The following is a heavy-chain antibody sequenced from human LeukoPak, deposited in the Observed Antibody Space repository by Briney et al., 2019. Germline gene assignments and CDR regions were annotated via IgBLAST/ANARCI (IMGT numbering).Heavy chain of an antibody. D-gene: IGHD1-26*01. CDR1: GGTFSKYT. J-gene: IGHJ4*02. Sequence: SVKVSCKASGGTFSKYTISWVRQRPGQGLEWMGGITPLFGTANYAQNFQGRVTFISNTSATTAFMELSSLRSEDAAVYYCARDSGSGNNDYWGQGTLVTVSS. CDR3: ARDSGSGNNDY. V-gene: IGHV1-69*05. CDR2: ITPLFGTA.